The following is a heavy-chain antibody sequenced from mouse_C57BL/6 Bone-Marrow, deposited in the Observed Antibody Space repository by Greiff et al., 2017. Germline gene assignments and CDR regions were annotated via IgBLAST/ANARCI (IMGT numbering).Heavy chain of an antibody. CDR3: ARWPFAY. V-gene: IGHV1-55*01. J-gene: IGHJ3*01. Sequence: QVHVKQPGAELVKPGASVKMSCKASGYTFTSYWITWVKQRPGQGLEWIGDIYPGSGCTNYNEKFKSKATLTLDTSSSTAYMQRSSLTSEDSAVYYCARWPFAYWGQGTLVTVSA. CDR2: IYPGSGCT. CDR1: GYTFTSYW.